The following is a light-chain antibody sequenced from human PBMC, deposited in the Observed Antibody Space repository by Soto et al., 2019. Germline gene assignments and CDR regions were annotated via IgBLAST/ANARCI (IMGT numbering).Light chain of an antibody. J-gene: IGLJ3*02. V-gene: IGLV1-40*01. CDR1: SSNIGAAFG. Sequence: QSVLTQPPSVSGAPGQRVTISCTGSSSNIGAAFGVHWYQHLLGTAPKLLIYGNTNRPSGVPDRFSGSKSGTSASLAITGLRAEDEAEYYCQSYDSSLSGWVFGGGTKLTVL. CDR3: QSYDSSLSGWV. CDR2: GNT.